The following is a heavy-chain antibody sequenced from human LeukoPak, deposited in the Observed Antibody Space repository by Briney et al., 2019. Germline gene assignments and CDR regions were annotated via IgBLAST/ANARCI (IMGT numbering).Heavy chain of an antibody. J-gene: IGHJ5*02. CDR1: GFTIATTW. CDR3: VTTSGRTGGTA. D-gene: IGHD1-1*01. V-gene: IGHV3-7*03. Sequence: QTGGSLRLSCAASGFTIATTWMAWARQAPGKGPEWLAYIKHDGTETNYLDSVKGRFTVSRDNVKNSVFLQMNSLRADDTAVYYCVTTSGRTGGTAWGQGVLVTVSS. CDR2: IKHDGTET.